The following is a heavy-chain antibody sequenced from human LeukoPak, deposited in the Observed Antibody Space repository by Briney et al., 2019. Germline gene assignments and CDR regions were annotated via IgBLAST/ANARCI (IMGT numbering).Heavy chain of an antibody. V-gene: IGHV3-48*01. D-gene: IGHD5-18*01. J-gene: IGHJ4*02. CDR1: GFTFSSYS. CDR3: ARARGYSYGYSDY. CDR2: ISSSSNII. Sequence: GGSLRLSCAGSGFTFSSYSMNWVRQAPGKGLEWVSYISSSSNIIDYTDSVKGRFTISGDNAKNSLYLQMNSLRAEDTAVYYCARARGYSYGYSDYWGQGTLVTVSS.